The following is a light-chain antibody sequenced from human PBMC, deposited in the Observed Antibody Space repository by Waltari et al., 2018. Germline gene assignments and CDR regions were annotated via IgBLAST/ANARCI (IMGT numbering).Light chain of an antibody. CDR3: QQYNRWPPFT. CDR1: QTIATN. Sequence: EVVMTQSPATLSVSPGERASLSCRASQTIATNLAWYQQKPGQPPRLLVYDAATRAPSIPARFKGSGSGTEFTLTISSLQSEDSVVYYCQQYNRWPPFTFGQGTRLEI. CDR2: DAA. J-gene: IGKJ5*01. V-gene: IGKV3-15*01.